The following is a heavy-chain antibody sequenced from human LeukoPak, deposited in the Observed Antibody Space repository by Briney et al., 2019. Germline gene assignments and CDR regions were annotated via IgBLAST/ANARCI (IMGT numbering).Heavy chain of an antibody. CDR2: MNHNGGNT. D-gene: IGHD3-10*01. CDR3: ARGSFGEEEGY. Sequence: ASLKVSCKASGYTFTSYDINWVRQATGQGLEWMGWMNHNGGNTGDAQKFQGRVTMTRNTSISTAYMELSSLRSEDTAVYYCARGSFGEEEGYWGQGTLVTVSS. J-gene: IGHJ4*02. V-gene: IGHV1-8*01. CDR1: GYTFTSYD.